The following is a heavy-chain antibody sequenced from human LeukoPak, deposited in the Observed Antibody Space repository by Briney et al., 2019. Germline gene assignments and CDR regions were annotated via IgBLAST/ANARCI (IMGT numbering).Heavy chain of an antibody. D-gene: IGHD1-26*01. CDR2: ISSSSTTYT. Sequence: GGSLRLSCAASGFTFSDYYMSWIRQAPGKGLEWLSYISSSSTTYTKYADSVKGRFTISRDNAKNSLYLHMNSLRAEHTAVYYCARPGGGYSIDYWGQGTLVTVSS. CDR3: ARPGGGYSIDY. V-gene: IGHV3-11*03. CDR1: GFTFSDYY. J-gene: IGHJ4*02.